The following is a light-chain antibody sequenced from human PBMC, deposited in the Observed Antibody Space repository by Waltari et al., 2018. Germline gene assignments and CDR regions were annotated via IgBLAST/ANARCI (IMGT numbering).Light chain of an antibody. Sequence: DIVMTKSPVSLPVTPAEPAAISSRSAHSLLNSNGYNSLDWYLQKPGQSPQLLFYLGSFRAAGVPDRFSGSGSGTDFTLRISRVEAEDVCIYYCMQARQTPLTFGGGTKVEIK. CDR3: MQARQTPLT. CDR2: LGS. CDR1: HSLLNSNGYNS. V-gene: IGKV2-28*01. J-gene: IGKJ4*01.